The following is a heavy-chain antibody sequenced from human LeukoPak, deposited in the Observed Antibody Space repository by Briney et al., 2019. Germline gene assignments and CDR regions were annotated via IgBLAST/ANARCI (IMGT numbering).Heavy chain of an antibody. J-gene: IGHJ5*02. CDR1: GGPFSGYY. CDR2: INHSGST. Sequence: SETLSLTCAVYGGPFSGYYWSWIRQPPGKGLEWIGEINHSGSTNYNPSLKSRVTISVDTSKNQFSLKLSSVTAADTAVYYCARQCSSGWYVNWFDPWGQGTLVTVSS. V-gene: IGHV4-34*01. D-gene: IGHD6-19*01. CDR3: ARQCSSGWYVNWFDP.